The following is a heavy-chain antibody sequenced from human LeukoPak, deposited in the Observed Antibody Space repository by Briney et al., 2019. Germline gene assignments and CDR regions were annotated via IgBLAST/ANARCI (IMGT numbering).Heavy chain of an antibody. J-gene: IGHJ5*02. D-gene: IGHD6-13*01. Sequence: GGALRLSCAASGFTFSSSAMTWVRQPPGKXLEWVSAIHDSGFNTYYADSVKGRFTISRDHSKNTLSLQMNSLRAEDTAVYYCAKDRDSSWTFNWFDPWGQGTLVTVSS. CDR2: IHDSGFNT. CDR3: AKDRDSSWTFNWFDP. CDR1: GFTFSSSA. V-gene: IGHV3-23*01.